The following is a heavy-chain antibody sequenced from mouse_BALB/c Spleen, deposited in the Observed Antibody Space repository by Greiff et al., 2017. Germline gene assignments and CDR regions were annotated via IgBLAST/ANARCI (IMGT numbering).Heavy chain of an antibody. CDR1: GFAFSSYD. V-gene: IGHV5-12-1*01. CDR3: AGQGEE. Sequence: EVKLVESGGGLVKPGGSLKLSCAASGFAFSSYDMSWVRQTPEKRLEWVAYISSGGGSTYYPDTVKGRFTISRDNAKNTLYLQMSSLKSEDTAMYYCAGQGEEWGQGTLVTVSA. CDR2: ISSGGGST. J-gene: IGHJ3*02.